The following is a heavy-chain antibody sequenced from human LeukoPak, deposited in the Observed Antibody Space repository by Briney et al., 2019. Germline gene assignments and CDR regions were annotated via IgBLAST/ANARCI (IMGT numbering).Heavy chain of an antibody. CDR1: GYTFTSYY. CDR2: INPNAGST. V-gene: IGHV1-46*01. CDR3: TRSLTAVSHYFDY. D-gene: IGHD6-19*01. J-gene: IGHJ4*02. Sequence: GASVKVSCKASGYTFTSYYIHWVRQAPGQGLEWMGIINPNAGSTTYAQGFQGRVTLSRDTSTSTVYMELSSLRSGDTAVYYCTRSLTAVSHYFDYWCQGTLVTVSS.